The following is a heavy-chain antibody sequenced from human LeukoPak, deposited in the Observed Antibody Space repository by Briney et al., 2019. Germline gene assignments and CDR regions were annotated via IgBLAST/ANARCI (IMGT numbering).Heavy chain of an antibody. CDR2: ISYDGSNK. CDR3: AKDNYYYGMDV. Sequence: GGSLRLSCAASGFTFSSYGMHWVRQAPGKGLEWVAVISYDGSNKYYADSVKGRFTISRDNSKNTLYLQMNSLRAEDTAVYYCAKDNYYYGMDVWGQGTTVTVSS. V-gene: IGHV3-30*18. CDR1: GFTFSSYG. J-gene: IGHJ6*02.